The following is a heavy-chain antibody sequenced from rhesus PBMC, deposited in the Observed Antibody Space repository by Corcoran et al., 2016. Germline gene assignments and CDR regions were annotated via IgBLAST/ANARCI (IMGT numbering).Heavy chain of an antibody. J-gene: IGHJ4*01. V-gene: IGHV4-127*01. D-gene: IGHD3-34*01. CDR3: ARVLGMNFDY. CDR2: ISYSGSS. CDR1: GYSISCGYG. Sequence: QVQLQESGPGLVKPSETLSLTCAVSGYSISCGYGWSCLRQPPGKGLEWIGYISYSGSSYNTPSFKRRVTMSIDTSKSQFSLKLSSVTAADTAVYYCARVLGMNFDYWGQGVLVTVSS.